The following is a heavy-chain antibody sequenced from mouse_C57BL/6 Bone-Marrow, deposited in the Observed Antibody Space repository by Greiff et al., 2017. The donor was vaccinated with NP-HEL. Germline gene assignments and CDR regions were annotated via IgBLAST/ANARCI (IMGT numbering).Heavy chain of an antibody. V-gene: IGHV1-53*01. CDR3: AYSSDPDYAMDY. J-gene: IGHJ4*01. CDR2: INPSNGGT. D-gene: IGHD2-13*01. Sequence: QVQLQQPGTELVKPGASVKLSCKASGYTFTSYWMHWVKQRPGQGLEWIGNINPSNGGTNYHEKFKSKATLTVANSSSTAYMQLSSLTSKDSAVYLCAYSSDPDYAMDYWGQGTSVTVSS. CDR1: GYTFTSYW.